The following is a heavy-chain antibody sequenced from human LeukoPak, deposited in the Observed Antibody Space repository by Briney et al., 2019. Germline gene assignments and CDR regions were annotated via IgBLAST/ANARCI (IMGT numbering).Heavy chain of an antibody. J-gene: IGHJ4*02. CDR1: GGSISSGGYY. Sequence: PSETLSLTCTVAGGSISSGGYYWSWIRQHPGKGLEWIGYIYYSGSTYYNPSLKSRVTISVDTPKNQFSLKLSSVPAADTAVYYCAARRTWLHSRAYYAYWGQGTLVTVSS. CDR2: IYYSGST. CDR3: AARRTWLHSRAYYAY. D-gene: IGHD5-24*01. V-gene: IGHV4-31*03.